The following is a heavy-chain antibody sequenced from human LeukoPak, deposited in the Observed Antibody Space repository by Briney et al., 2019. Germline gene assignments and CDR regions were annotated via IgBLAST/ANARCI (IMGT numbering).Heavy chain of an antibody. CDR1: GGSISTYY. CDR2: IHYSGST. J-gene: IGHJ4*02. Sequence: PSETLSLTCTVSGGSISTYYWSWIRQPPGKGLEWIGYIHYSGSTNYNPSLKSRVTISVDTSKNQFSLKLSSVTAADTAVYYCARLQQLRGDDYWGQGTLVTVSS. V-gene: IGHV4-59*01. D-gene: IGHD6-13*01. CDR3: ARLQQLRGDDY.